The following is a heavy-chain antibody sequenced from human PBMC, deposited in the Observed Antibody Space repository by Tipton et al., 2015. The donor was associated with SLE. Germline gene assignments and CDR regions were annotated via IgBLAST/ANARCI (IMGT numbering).Heavy chain of an antibody. V-gene: IGHV4-59*01. Sequence: LRLSCTVSGDSISSYYWSWIRQPPGKGLEWIGYIYYSGSTDYNPSLKSRVTISVDTSKNQFSLKLNSVTAADTAVYYCARRGALAAAGVYYYGMDVWGQGTTVTVSS. D-gene: IGHD6-13*01. CDR1: GDSISSYY. CDR2: IYYSGST. CDR3: ARRGALAAAGVYYYGMDV. J-gene: IGHJ6*02.